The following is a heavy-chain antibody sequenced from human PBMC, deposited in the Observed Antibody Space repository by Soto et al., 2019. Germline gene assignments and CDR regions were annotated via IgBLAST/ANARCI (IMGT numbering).Heavy chain of an antibody. CDR2: ISAYNGNT. V-gene: IGHV1-18*01. J-gene: IGHJ5*02. Sequence: ASVKVSCKTSGYTFTSYGISWVRQAPGQGLEWMGWISAYNGNTNYAQKLQGRVTMTTDTSTSTAYMELRSLRSDDTAVYYCARVGGILTGYARFDPWGQGTLVTVSS. CDR1: GYTFTSYG. CDR3: ARVGGILTGYARFDP. D-gene: IGHD3-9*01.